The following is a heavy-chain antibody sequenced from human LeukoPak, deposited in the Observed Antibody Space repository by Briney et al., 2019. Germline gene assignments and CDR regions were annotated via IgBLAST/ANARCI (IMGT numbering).Heavy chain of an antibody. D-gene: IGHD3-16*01. CDR2: LSGSGGVT. CDR3: AKDYLHDYVS. Sequence: GGSLRLSCAASGFTFSSHAMTWVRQAPGKGLEWVSALSGSGGVTYYADSVKGRFTISRDNSKNTLYLQMNSLGVEDTAVYYCAKDYLHDYVSWGQGTLVAVSS. CDR1: GFTFSSHA. V-gene: IGHV3-23*01. J-gene: IGHJ5*02.